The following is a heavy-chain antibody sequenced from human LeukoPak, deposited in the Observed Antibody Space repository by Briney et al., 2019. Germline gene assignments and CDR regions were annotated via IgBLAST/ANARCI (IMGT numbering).Heavy chain of an antibody. J-gene: IGHJ4*02. Sequence: GGSLRLSCAAAGFTFSSYWMSWVRQAPGKGLEWVANIKHYGSDKNYVDSVKGRLTISRDNAKNSLYLQVKSLRVDDTAVYYCARLTGTTRFDYWGQGTLVTVSS. V-gene: IGHV3-7*01. D-gene: IGHD1-1*01. CDR3: ARLTGTTRFDY. CDR1: GFTFSSYW. CDR2: IKHYGSDK.